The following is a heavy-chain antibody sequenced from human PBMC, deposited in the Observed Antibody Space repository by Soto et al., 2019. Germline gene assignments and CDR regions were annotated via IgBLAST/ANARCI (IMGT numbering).Heavy chain of an antibody. CDR3: AHKGGRGAGMDV. J-gene: IGHJ6*02. Sequence: QITLKGSGPTLVKPKQTLTLTCTFSGFQVTIVGGVVPGSGHPPEKALEWLALIYWDGDERYSPFLQSRVTITKDTSKNQVVLTMTNMDPVDTATYYCAHKGGRGAGMDVWGQGTTVTVSS. CDR1: GFQVTIVGGV. D-gene: IGHD2-15*01. CDR2: IYWDGDE. V-gene: IGHV2-5*02.